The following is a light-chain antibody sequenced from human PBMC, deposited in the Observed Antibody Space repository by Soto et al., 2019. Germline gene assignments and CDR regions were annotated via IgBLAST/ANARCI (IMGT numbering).Light chain of an antibody. J-gene: IGKJ1*01. CDR1: QSVRSN. V-gene: IGKV3-15*01. Sequence: DRVMTQSPATLAVSPVERATLSCRASQSVRSNLAWYQQRPGQAPRLLIYGASTRAAGIPARFSGSGSGTEFTLTISSLQSEDFAVYYCQQYRSWPSGTFGQGTKVDIK. CDR3: QQYRSWPSGT. CDR2: GAS.